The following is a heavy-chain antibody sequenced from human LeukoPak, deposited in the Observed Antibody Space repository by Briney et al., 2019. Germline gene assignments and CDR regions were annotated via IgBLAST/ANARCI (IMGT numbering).Heavy chain of an antibody. CDR3: ASVYCSSTSCYTYFDY. D-gene: IGHD2-2*02. Sequence: PGGSLRLSCAASGFTFSSYAMSWVRQAPGKGLEWVSAISGSGGSTYYADSVKGRFTISRDNSKNTLYLQMNSLRAEDTAVYYCASVYCSSTSCYTYFDYWGQGTLVTVSS. CDR2: ISGSGGST. V-gene: IGHV3-23*01. CDR1: GFTFSSYA. J-gene: IGHJ4*02.